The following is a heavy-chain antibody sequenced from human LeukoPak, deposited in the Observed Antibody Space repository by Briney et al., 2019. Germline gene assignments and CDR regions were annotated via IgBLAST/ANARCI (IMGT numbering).Heavy chain of an antibody. D-gene: IGHD6-13*01. V-gene: IGHV4-59*08. Sequence: SETLSLTCTVSGGSISSYYWSWIRQPPGKGLEWIGYIYYSGSTNYNPSLKSRVTISVDTSKNQFSLKLSSVTAADTAVYYCASMYSSSFFDYWGQGTLVTVSS. CDR1: GGSISSYY. J-gene: IGHJ4*02. CDR3: ASMYSSSFFDY. CDR2: IYYSGST.